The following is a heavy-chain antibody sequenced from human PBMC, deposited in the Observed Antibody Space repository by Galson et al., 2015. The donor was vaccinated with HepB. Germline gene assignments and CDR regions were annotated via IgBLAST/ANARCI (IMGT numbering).Heavy chain of an antibody. Sequence: SETLSLTCAVYGGSFSGYYWSWIRQPPGKGLEWIGEINHSGSTNYNPSLKSRVTISVDTSKNQFSLKLSSVTAADTAVYYCAGSGGYYDFWSGYYPYHIDAFDIWGQGTMVTVSS. CDR3: AGSGGYYDFWSGYYPYHIDAFDI. J-gene: IGHJ3*02. CDR1: GGSFSGYY. D-gene: IGHD3-3*01. V-gene: IGHV4-34*01. CDR2: INHSGST.